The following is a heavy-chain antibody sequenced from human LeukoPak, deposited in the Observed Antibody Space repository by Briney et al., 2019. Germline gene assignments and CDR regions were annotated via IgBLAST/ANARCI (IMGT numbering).Heavy chain of an antibody. J-gene: IGHJ4*02. CDR1: GYSIGTGYY. D-gene: IGHD5-18*01. CDR3: ARDSRGYFYAQIDY. V-gene: IGHV4-38-2*01. CDR2: MSQTGDR. Sequence: PSDTLSLTCDVSGYSIGTGYYWGWIRQPPGKGLEWIGSMSQTGDRYYNPSLKDRVTISVDTSKNQFSLNLRSVTAADTAVYYCARDSRGYFYAQIDYWGQGTLVTVSS.